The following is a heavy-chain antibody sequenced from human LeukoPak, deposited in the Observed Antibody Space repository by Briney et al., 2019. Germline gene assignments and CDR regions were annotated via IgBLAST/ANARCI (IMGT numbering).Heavy chain of an antibody. CDR1: GFTFSSYE. CDR2: ISSSGSTI. D-gene: IGHD3-10*01. Sequence: GALILSCAASGFTFSSYEMNWVRQALGKGLEWVSYISSSGSTIYYADPVKGRFTISRDNAKNSLYLQMNSLRAEDTAVYYCARADVLLWFGERILRGYYYGMDVWGKGTTVTVSS. V-gene: IGHV3-48*03. J-gene: IGHJ6*04. CDR3: ARADVLLWFGERILRGYYYGMDV.